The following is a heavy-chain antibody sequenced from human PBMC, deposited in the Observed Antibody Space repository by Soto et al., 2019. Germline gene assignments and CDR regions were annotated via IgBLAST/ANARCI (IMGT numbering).Heavy chain of an antibody. CDR2: ISVSGTST. CDR3: AKDWTRGSGGYPDYFDY. Sequence: LRLSCAGSGFTFSAYGMSWVRQAPGKGLEWVSGISVSGTSTYYADSVKGRFTISRDNSKNTLYLQMKRLRAEDTALYYCAKDWTRGSGGYPDYFDYWGQGTLVTVSS. CDR1: GFTFSAYG. D-gene: IGHD3-10*01. V-gene: IGHV3-23*01. J-gene: IGHJ4*02.